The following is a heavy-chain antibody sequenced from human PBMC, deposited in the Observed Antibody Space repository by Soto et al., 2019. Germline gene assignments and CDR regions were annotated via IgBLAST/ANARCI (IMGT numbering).Heavy chain of an antibody. CDR1: GGSISSGGDY. CDR2: IYYSGST. J-gene: IGHJ4*02. V-gene: IGHV4-61*08. Sequence: PAETLSLTCTVSGGSISSGGDYWSWIRQHPGKGLEWIGYIYYSGSTNYNPSLKSRVTISVDTSKNQFSLKLSSVTAADTAVYYCARARGEVLLWFGEPSDFDYWGQGTLVTVSS. D-gene: IGHD3-10*01. CDR3: ARARGEVLLWFGEPSDFDY.